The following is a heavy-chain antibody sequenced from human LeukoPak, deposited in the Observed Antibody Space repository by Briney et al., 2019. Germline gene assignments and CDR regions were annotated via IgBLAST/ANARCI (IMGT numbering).Heavy chain of an antibody. D-gene: IGHD6-19*01. CDR3: ARAVSGRFNY. J-gene: IGHJ4*02. CDR2: IYYSGST. V-gene: IGHV4-59*08. CDR1: GASMSPYH. Sequence: SETLSLTCTVAGASMSPYHWGWIRQPPGKGLGWTGYIYYSGSTNYNPSLKSRVTISVDTSKNQFSLKLSSVTAADTAIYYCARAVSGRFNYWGQGTLVTVSS.